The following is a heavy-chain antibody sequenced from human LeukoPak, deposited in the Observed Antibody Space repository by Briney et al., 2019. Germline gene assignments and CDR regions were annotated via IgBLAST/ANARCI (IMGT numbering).Heavy chain of an antibody. CDR2: IYYSGST. V-gene: IGHV4-59*12. J-gene: IGHJ5*02. CDR1: GGSISSYY. CDR3: ARTIVAANRWFDP. Sequence: SETLSLTCTVSGGSISSYYWSWIRQPPGKGLEWIGYIYYSGSTNYNPSLKSRVTISVDTSKNQFSLKLSSVTAADTAVYYCARTIVAANRWFDPWGQGTLVTVSS. D-gene: IGHD6-13*01.